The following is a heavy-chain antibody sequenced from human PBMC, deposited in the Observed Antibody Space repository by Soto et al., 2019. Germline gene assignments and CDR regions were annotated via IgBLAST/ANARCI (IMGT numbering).Heavy chain of an antibody. CDR3: AHVFWRGIEHYFDY. CDR1: GFSLSTYGMG. D-gene: IGHD2-21*01. V-gene: IGHV2-5*02. J-gene: IGHJ4*02. CDR2: ISWDDDK. Sequence: QITLKESGPTLVKPTQTLTLTCTFSGFSLSTYGMGMGWIRQPPGKAPEWLSVISWDDDKRYSPSLKSRLTITKDTSKSQVVLTMTDVDPVDTATYYCAHVFWRGIEHYFDYWGQGSLVTVSS.